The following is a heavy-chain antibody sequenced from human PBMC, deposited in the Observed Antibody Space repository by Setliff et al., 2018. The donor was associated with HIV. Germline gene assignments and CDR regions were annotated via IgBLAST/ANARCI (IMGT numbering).Heavy chain of an antibody. CDR3: AKMTPSYYFYMDA. V-gene: IGHV3-11*04. D-gene: IGHD2-15*01. J-gene: IGHJ6*03. CDR1: GFTFSDYY. CDR2: ISTSGSPI. Sequence: PGGSLRLSCAASGFTFSDYYMSWIRQAPGKGLEWVSFISTSGSPIYYADSVKGRFTISRDNAKNSLYLQMHSLRAEDTAIYYCAKMTPSYYFYMDAWGNGTTVTV.